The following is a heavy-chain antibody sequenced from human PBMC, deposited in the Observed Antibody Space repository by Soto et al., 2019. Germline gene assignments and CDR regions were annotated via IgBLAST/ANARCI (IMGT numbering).Heavy chain of an antibody. J-gene: IGHJ4*02. Sequence: QVQLQESGPGLVKPPETLSLTCSVSAGSISTYHWSWIRQPAGKGLEWIGRIYYTGSTDYNPSLKSRVTMSVDTSKNQFSLKVRSVTAADTAVYYCARDCSGGACYPASFDYWGQGTLVTVSS. D-gene: IGHD2-15*01. CDR2: IYYTGST. V-gene: IGHV4-4*07. CDR1: AGSISTYH. CDR3: ARDCSGGACYPASFDY.